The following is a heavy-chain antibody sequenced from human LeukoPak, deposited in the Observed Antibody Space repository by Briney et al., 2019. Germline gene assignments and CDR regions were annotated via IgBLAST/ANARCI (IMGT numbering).Heavy chain of an antibody. D-gene: IGHD3-10*01. Sequence: GASVKVSCTASGAPVTPSAIRSVRHAPGQGLEWMGRIIPILGIANYAQKFQGRVTITADKSTSTAYMELSSLRSEDTAVYYCARVDTRDRGCFAYWGQGTLVTVSS. J-gene: IGHJ4*02. CDR2: IIPILGIA. V-gene: IGHV1-69*04. CDR3: ARVDTRDRGCFAY. CDR1: GAPVTPSA.